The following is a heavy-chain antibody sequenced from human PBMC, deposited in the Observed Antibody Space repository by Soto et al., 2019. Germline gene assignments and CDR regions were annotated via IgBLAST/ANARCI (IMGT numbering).Heavy chain of an antibody. CDR3: ARSGARPGDYYYGMDV. J-gene: IGHJ6*02. Sequence: QVQLVQSGAEVKKPGSSVKVSCKASGGTVRSYAISWVRQAPGQGLEWMGGIIPIFGTADYAQKFQGRVTITADESTSTAYMELSSLRSEDTAVYYCARSGARPGDYYYGMDVWGQGTTVTVSS. CDR2: IIPIFGTA. V-gene: IGHV1-69*12. D-gene: IGHD4-17*01. CDR1: GGTVRSYA.